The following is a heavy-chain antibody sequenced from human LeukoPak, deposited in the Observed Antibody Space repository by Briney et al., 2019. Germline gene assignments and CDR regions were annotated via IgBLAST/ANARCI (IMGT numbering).Heavy chain of an antibody. V-gene: IGHV1-69*04. CDR3: ARDAKGMDV. J-gene: IGHJ6*02. CDR1: GGTFSIYA. CDR2: IIPILGIA. Sequence: ASVTVSCKASGGTFSIYAISWVRQAPGQGLEWMGRIIPILGIANYAQKFQGRVTITADKSTSTAYMELSSLRSEDTAVYYCARDAKGMDVWGQGTTVTVSS.